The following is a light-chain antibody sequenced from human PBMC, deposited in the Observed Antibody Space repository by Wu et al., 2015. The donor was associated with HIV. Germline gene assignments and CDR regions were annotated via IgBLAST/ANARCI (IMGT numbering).Light chain of an antibody. CDR2: GAS. CDR1: QPVISNY. J-gene: IGKJ1*01. CDR3: QQYVRSPET. V-gene: IGKV3-20*01. Sequence: EIVLTQSPGTLSLSPGERATLSCRASQPVISNYLAFYQQKPGQAPRLLIYGASTRATGIPDRFSGSGSGTDFALTISGLEPDDFAVYYCQQYVRSPETFGQGTKVEIK.